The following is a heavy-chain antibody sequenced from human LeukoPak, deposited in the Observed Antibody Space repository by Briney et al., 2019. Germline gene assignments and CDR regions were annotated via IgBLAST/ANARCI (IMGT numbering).Heavy chain of an antibody. CDR1: GFTFCSYS. J-gene: IGHJ5*02. CDR2: ISSSSSYI. Sequence: GGSLRLSCAASGFTFCSYSMNWVRQAPGKGLEWVSSISSSSSYIYYADSVKGRFTISRDNAKNSLYLQMDSLRAEDTAVYYCAREVVVVTADWFDPWGQGTLVTVSS. V-gene: IGHV3-21*01. CDR3: AREVVVVTADWFDP. D-gene: IGHD2-21*02.